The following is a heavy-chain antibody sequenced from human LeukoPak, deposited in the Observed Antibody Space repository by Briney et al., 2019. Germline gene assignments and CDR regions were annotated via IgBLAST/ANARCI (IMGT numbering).Heavy chain of an antibody. J-gene: IGHJ4*02. CDR2: IKSKTDGGTI. CDR3: CRGWLDY. Sequence: PGGSLRLSCAASGFTVSSNYMSWVRQAPGKGLEWVGRIKSKTDGGTIHYAAPVKGRFTISRDDSKNMVFLQMNSLNTEDTTVYYCCRGWLDYWGQGTLVAVSS. D-gene: IGHD2-15*01. CDR1: GFTVSSNY. V-gene: IGHV3-15*01.